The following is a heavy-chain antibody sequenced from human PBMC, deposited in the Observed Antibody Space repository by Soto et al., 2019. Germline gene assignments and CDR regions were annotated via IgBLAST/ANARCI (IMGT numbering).Heavy chain of an antibody. CDR2: INSDGSST. CDR3: AREVSGSKGYYYYGMDV. CDR1: GFTFSSYW. J-gene: IGHJ6*02. D-gene: IGHD1-26*01. Sequence: EVQLVESGGGLVQPGGSLRLSCAASGFTFSSYWMHWVRQAPGKGLVWVSRINSDGSSTSYADSVKGRFTISRDNAKNTLYLQMNSLRAEDTAVYYCAREVSGSKGYYYYGMDVWGQGTTVTVSS. V-gene: IGHV3-74*01.